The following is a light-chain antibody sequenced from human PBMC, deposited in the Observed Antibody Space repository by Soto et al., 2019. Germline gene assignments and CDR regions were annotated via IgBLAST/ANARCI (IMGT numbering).Light chain of an antibody. J-gene: IGLJ3*02. CDR3: QSYYSRLRGPLEV. CDR1: SSNIGAGYD. V-gene: IGLV1-40*01. CDR2: CNS. Sequence: QSVLTQPPSVSGAPGQRVTISCTGSSSNIGAGYDVHWYQQLPGTAPKLLIYCNSNRPAGVPDRFSGSKSVTSASLAITGLQAEDEADYYCQSYYSRLRGPLEVFGGGTKLTVL.